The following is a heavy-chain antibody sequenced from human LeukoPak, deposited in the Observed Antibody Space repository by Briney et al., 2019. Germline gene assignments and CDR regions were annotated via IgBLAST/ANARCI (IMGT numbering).Heavy chain of an antibody. CDR2: IYTSGST. Sequence: SETLSLTCAVYGGSFSGYYWSWIRQPPGKGLEWIGYIYTSGSTNYNPSLKSRVTISVDTSKNQFSLKLSSVTAADTAVYYCARLTTSRHYYYMDVWGKGTTVTVSS. V-gene: IGHV4-4*09. D-gene: IGHD3-22*01. CDR3: ARLTTSRHYYYMDV. CDR1: GGSFSGYY. J-gene: IGHJ6*03.